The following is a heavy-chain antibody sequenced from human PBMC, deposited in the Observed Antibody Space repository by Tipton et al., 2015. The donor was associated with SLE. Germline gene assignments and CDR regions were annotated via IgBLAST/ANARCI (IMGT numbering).Heavy chain of an antibody. CDR1: GGSISSYY. CDR3: ARQPIAAAGTSNYFDY. Sequence: TLSLTCTVSGGSISSYYWSWIRQPPGKGLEWIGYICYSGSTNYNPSLKSRVTISVDTSKNQFSLKLSSVTAADTAVYYCARQPIAAAGTSNYFDYWGQGTLVTVSS. V-gene: IGHV4-59*08. J-gene: IGHJ4*02. D-gene: IGHD6-13*01. CDR2: ICYSGST.